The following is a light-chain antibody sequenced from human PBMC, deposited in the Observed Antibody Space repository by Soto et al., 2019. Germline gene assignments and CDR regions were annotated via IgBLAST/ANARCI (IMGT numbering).Light chain of an antibody. CDR2: AAS. J-gene: IGKJ4*01. V-gene: IGKV1-5*01. CDR1: QSISYW. Sequence: DIQMTQSPSTLSASVGDRVTITCRASQSISYWLAWYQQKPGNAPKLLIYAASSLESGVPSRFSGSGSGTDFTLTISRLEPEDFAVYYCQQYGSIFLTFGGGTKV. CDR3: QQYGSIFLT.